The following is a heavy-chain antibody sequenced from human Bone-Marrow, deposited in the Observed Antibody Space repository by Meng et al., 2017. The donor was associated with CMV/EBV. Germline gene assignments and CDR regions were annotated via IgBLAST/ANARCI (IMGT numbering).Heavy chain of an antibody. J-gene: IGHJ3*02. D-gene: IGHD2-2*01. V-gene: IGHV3-48*03. CDR3: ARERALGVPAAMGAFDI. CDR1: GFTFSSYE. CDR2: ISSSGSTI. Sequence: GESLKISCAASGFTFSSYEMNWVRQAPGKGLEWVSYISSSGSTIYYADSVKGRFTISRDNAKNSLYLQMNSLRAEDTAVYYCARERALGVPAAMGAFDIWGQGTMVTVSS.